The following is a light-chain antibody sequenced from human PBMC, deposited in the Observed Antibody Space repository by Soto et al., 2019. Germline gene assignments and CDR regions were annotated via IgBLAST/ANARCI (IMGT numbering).Light chain of an antibody. CDR2: DVS. Sequence: QSALTQPASVSGSPGQSITISCTGTSSDVGGYNYVSWYQQHPGKAPKLMIYDVSNRPSGVSNRFSGSKSGNTASLTISGLQAEDEADYHCSSYTSSSTDVVFGGGTKLTVL. J-gene: IGLJ2*01. V-gene: IGLV2-14*01. CDR3: SSYTSSSTDVV. CDR1: SSDVGGYNY.